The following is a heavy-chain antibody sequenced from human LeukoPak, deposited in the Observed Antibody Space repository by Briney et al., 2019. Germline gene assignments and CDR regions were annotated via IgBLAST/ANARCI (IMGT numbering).Heavy chain of an antibody. CDR2: VFYSGSA. Sequence: SETLSLTCTVSGGSISGSSYYWAWIRQPPGKGLEWIGSVFYSGSAYYNPSLKSRVTISVDTSKNQFSLNLSSVTAADTAIYYCARLRGAMTPVTSDFDYWGQGTLVTVSS. V-gene: IGHV4-39*01. D-gene: IGHD4-17*01. J-gene: IGHJ4*02. CDR3: ARLRGAMTPVTSDFDY. CDR1: GGSISGSSYY.